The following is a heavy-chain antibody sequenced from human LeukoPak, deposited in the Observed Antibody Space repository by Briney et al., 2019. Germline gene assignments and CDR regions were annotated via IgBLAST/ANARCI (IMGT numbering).Heavy chain of an antibody. J-gene: IGHJ4*02. CDR1: GYTFTSYG. Sequence: GASVKVSCKASGYTFTSYGICWVRQAPGQGLEWMGWISAYNGNTNYAQKLQGRVTMTTDTSTSTAYMELRSLRSDDTAVYYCARDGYEPIFGVVIFPLDYWGQGTLVTVSS. CDR3: ARDGYEPIFGVVIFPLDY. CDR2: ISAYNGNT. D-gene: IGHD3-3*01. V-gene: IGHV1-18*01.